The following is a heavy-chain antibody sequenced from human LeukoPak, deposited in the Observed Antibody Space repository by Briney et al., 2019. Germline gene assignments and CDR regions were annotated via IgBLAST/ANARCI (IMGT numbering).Heavy chain of an antibody. Sequence: GASVKVSCKASGYTFTSYGISWVRQAPGQGLEWMGWISAYNGNTNYAQKLQGRVTMTTDTSMSTAYMELRSRRSDDTAVYYCARGGLRQVRGVTRIHTPRFDYWGQGTLVTVSS. CDR3: ARGGLRQVRGVTRIHTPRFDY. CDR1: GYTFTSYG. V-gene: IGHV1-18*04. D-gene: IGHD3-10*01. J-gene: IGHJ4*02. CDR2: ISAYNGNT.